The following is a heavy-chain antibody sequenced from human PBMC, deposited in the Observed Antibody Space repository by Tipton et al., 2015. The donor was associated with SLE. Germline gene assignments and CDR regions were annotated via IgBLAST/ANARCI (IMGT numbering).Heavy chain of an antibody. CDR2: MHNSGDS. J-gene: IGHJ4*02. D-gene: IGHD7-27*01. V-gene: IGHV4-61*09. CDR3: ARDIEAPGDFLYFDY. CDR1: GGSISSDTYY. Sequence: TLSLTCIVSGGSISSDTYYWSWLRQPAGKGLEWIGQMHNSGDSTYNPSLKSRVTMSVDTSKNHFSLKLTSVIAADTAVYYCARDIEAPGDFLYFDYWGQGILVTVSS.